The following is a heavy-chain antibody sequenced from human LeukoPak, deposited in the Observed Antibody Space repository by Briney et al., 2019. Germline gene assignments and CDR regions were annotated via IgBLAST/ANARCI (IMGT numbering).Heavy chain of an antibody. J-gene: IGHJ4*02. CDR3: ARDYGYRIVDYFDS. CDR2: GST. D-gene: IGHD5-18*01. Sequence: GSTSYADSMKGRFTVSRDNSENTLFVQMNNLRAEDTAVYYCARDYGYRIVDYFDSWGQGILVSVSS. V-gene: IGHV3-23*01.